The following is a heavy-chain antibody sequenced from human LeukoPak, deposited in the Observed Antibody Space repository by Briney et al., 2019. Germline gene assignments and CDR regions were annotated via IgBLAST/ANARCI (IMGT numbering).Heavy chain of an antibody. CDR3: ARDPPY. CDR2: ISSSSSTI. CDR1: GFTFSSYS. V-gene: IGHV3-48*01. J-gene: IGHJ4*02. Sequence: PGGSLRLSCAASGFTFSSYSMNWVHQAPGKGLEWVSYISSSSSTIYYADSVKGRFTISRDNAKNSLYLQMNSLRAEDTAVYYCARDPPYWGQGTLVTVSS.